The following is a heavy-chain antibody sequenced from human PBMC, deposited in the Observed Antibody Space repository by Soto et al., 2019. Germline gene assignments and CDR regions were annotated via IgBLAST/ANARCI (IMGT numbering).Heavy chain of an antibody. J-gene: IGHJ6*02. CDR2: ISGSGGSI. CDR1: GFTFSTYA. V-gene: IGHV3-23*01. D-gene: IGHD1-1*01. Sequence: EVQLLESGGGLVQPGGSLRLSCAASGFTFSTYAMNWVRQAPGNGLEWVSAISGSGGSIHYADSVKGRFTISRDNSKNPLYLQMNSLRDGDTAVYHCVKGYWKGDVWGQGTTVTVSS. CDR3: VKGYWKGDV.